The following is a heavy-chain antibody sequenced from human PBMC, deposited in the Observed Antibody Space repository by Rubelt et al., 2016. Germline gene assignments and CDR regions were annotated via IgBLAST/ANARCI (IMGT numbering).Heavy chain of an antibody. CDR1: GYTFTSYG. Sequence: QVQLVQSGAEVKKPGASVKVSCTASGYTFTSYGISWVRQAPGQGLEWMGWISAYNGNTTYAQKLQSRCTMTPDTAPRQAIMELRGLRSDDKAGYYCARRDGYNWDDAFDIWGQGTMVTVSS. J-gene: IGHJ3*02. CDR2: ISAYNGNT. CDR3: ARRDGYNWDDAFDI. V-gene: IGHV1-18*01. D-gene: IGHD5-24*01.